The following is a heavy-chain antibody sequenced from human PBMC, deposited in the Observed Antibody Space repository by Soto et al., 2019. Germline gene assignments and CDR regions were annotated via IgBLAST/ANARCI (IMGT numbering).Heavy chain of an antibody. CDR2: IYYSGST. CDR3: ARGHGVLRFLEWLSPFDY. CDR1: GGSISSSSYY. J-gene: IGHJ4*02. D-gene: IGHD3-3*01. Sequence: SETLSLTCTVSGGSISSSSYYWGWIRHPPGKGLEWIGSIYYSGSTYYNPSLKSRVTISVDTSKNQFSLKLSSVTAADTAVYYCARGHGVLRFLEWLSPFDYWGQGTLVTVSS. V-gene: IGHV4-39*01.